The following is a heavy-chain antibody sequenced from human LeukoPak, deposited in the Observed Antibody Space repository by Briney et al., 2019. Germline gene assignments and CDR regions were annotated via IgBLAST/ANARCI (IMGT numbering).Heavy chain of an antibody. CDR2: ISGRGGDT. Sequence: RPGGSLRLSCAASGFTFSTYSMNWVRQAPGKGLEWVSAISGRGGDTFYADSVKGRFTFSRDNSKNTMFLQMNSLRAEDTALYYCAKEARDILTHYYWGSQFDYWGQGTLVIVSS. CDR3: AKEARDILTHYYWGSQFDY. D-gene: IGHD3-9*01. V-gene: IGHV3-23*01. CDR1: GFTFSTYS. J-gene: IGHJ4*02.